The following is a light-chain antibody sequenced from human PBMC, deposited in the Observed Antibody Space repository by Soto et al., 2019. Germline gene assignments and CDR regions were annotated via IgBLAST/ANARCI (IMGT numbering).Light chain of an antibody. CDR2: WAS. CDR3: LQDYNSYT. J-gene: IGKJ2*01. V-gene: IGKV4-1*01. CDR1: QNILYSPNNKNY. Sequence: DIVMTQSPDSLAVSLGERVTINCKSSQNILYSPNNKNYLAWYQQKPGQPPKLLIYWASTRQSGVPDRFSGSGFGTDFTLTISSLQADDGGVYYCLQDYNSYTFGKETKLDIK.